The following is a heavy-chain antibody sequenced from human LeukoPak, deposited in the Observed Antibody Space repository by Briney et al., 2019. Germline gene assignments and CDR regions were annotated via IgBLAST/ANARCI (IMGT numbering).Heavy chain of an antibody. Sequence: PGRSLRLSCEASGFTFSVYNMHWVRQAPGKGLEWVAGISYDGTNKYYAESVKGRFTISRDNSKNTLYLQMNSLRAEDTAVYYCAKDSARKSIVGSTTRGVNDYWGQGTLVTVSS. J-gene: IGHJ4*02. CDR1: GFTFSVYN. CDR3: AKDSARKSIVGSTTRGVNDY. CDR2: ISYDGTNK. D-gene: IGHD1-26*01. V-gene: IGHV3-30*04.